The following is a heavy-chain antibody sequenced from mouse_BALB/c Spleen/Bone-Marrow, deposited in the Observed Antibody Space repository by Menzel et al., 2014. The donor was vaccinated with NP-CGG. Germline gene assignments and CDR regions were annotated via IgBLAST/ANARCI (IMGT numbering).Heavy chain of an antibody. V-gene: IGHV7-3*02. J-gene: IGHJ4*01. CDR3: ARFPMDY. CDR2: IRNKAYGYTT. Sequence: EVKVEESGGGLVQPGGSLRLSCTTSGFTFTDYYMSWVRQPPGKALEWLAFIRNKAYGYTTEYSASVRGRFTISRDNSQSILYLQMNTLGAEDSATYYCARFPMDYWGQGTSVTVSS. CDR1: GFTFTDYY.